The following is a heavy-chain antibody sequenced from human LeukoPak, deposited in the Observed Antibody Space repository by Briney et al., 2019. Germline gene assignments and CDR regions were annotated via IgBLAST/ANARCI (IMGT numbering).Heavy chain of an antibody. V-gene: IGHV4-31*03. CDR1: GGSISSGGYY. CDR2: IYYSGST. Sequence: PSQTLSLTCSVSGGSISSGGYYWSWIRQHPGKGLEWIGYIYYSGSTYYNPSLKSRVTISVDTSKNQFSLKLSSVTAADTAVYYCARDSPIITMVRGVTIRYENYYGMDVWGQGTTVTVSS. J-gene: IGHJ6*02. D-gene: IGHD3-10*01. CDR3: ARDSPIITMVRGVTIRYENYYGMDV.